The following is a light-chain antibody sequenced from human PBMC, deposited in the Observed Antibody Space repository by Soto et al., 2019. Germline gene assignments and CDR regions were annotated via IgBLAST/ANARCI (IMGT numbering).Light chain of an antibody. CDR1: SSDIGAYNY. J-gene: IGLJ2*01. CDR3: TSWTTSTTMI. Sequence: QSALTQPASVSGSPGQSITISCTGTSSDIGAYNYVSWYQQHPGKAPKLMIYDVNTRPSGVSNRVSGSKSGNTASLTISGLQAADEADYYCTSWTTSTTMIFGGGTKLTV. CDR2: DVN. V-gene: IGLV2-14*03.